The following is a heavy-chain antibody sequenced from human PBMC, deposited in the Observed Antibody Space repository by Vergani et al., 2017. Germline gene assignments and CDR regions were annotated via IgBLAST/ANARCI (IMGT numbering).Heavy chain of an antibody. J-gene: IGHJ4*02. CDR2: ISGSSSYV. V-gene: IGHV3-21*01. Sequence: VQLVESGGGVVQPGRSLRLSCVVSGFTFSNYAMHWVRQAPGKGLEWVASISGSSSYVFYRDSVEGRFTITRDNAKKSVYLQMNSLRAEDTAMYFCARGLWDCTHIRCSPPSYWGQGTQVTVSS. CDR3: ARGLWDCTHIRCSPPSY. CDR1: GFTFSNYA. D-gene: IGHD2-8*01.